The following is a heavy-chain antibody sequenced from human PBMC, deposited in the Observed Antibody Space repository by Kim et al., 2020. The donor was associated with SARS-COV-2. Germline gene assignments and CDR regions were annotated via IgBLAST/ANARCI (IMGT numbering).Heavy chain of an antibody. CDR2: IYYSGST. V-gene: IGHV4-31*03. CDR1: GGSISSGGYY. J-gene: IGHJ6*02. D-gene: IGHD3-10*01. Sequence: SETLSLTCTVSGGSISSGGYYWSWIRQHPGKGLEWIGYIYYSGSTYYNPSLKSRVTISVDTSKNQFSLKLSSVTAADTAVYYCARDPGAGVDVWGQGTTVTVSS. CDR3: ARDPGAGVDV.